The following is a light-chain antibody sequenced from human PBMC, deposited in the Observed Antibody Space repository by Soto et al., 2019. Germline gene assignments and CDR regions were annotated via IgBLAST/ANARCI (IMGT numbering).Light chain of an antibody. Sequence: ETGMAHSPATLTMSPGGRATLSCRASQSVIINLAWYQQKPGQAPRLLIYDASTRATGIPARFSGSGSGTEFTLTISSLQSEDFAVYYCQQYNNWPPVTFGGGTKVDVK. CDR3: QQYNNWPPVT. CDR2: DAS. V-gene: IGKV3-15*01. J-gene: IGKJ4*01. CDR1: QSVIIN.